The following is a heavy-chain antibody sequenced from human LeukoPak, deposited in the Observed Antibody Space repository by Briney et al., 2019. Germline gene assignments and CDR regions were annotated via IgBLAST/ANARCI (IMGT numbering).Heavy chain of an antibody. J-gene: IGHJ4*02. CDR2: ISTTSSHI. Sequence: GSLRLSCAASGFTFSCYSMNWVRHAPGKGLEWVSSISTTSSHIYYADSVKGRFTISRDNAKNSLYLQMNSLRAEDMAVYYCARGIVATTAFDYWGQGTLVTVSS. D-gene: IGHD5-12*01. CDR1: GFTFSCYS. CDR3: ARGIVATTAFDY. V-gene: IGHV3-21*01.